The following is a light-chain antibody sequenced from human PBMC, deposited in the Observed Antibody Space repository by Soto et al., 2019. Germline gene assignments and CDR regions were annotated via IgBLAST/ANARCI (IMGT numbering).Light chain of an antibody. CDR1: SSNSGARCD. CDR2: THN. J-gene: IGLJ1*01. V-gene: IGLV1-40*01. CDR3: QSYDSRLSGYV. Sequence: HSVLTQPPSVSGAPGQRVTISCTWSSSNSGARCDVDWYLQVPGTAPKLLVYTHNNRPSGVPDRFSGPTAGTSPSLALTGLQSADEADYYCQSYDSRLSGYVFGTGTTVTVL.